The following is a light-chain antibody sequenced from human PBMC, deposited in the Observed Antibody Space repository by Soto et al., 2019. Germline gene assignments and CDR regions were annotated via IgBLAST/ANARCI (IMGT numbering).Light chain of an antibody. CDR3: QQRSNWPIT. V-gene: IGKV3-11*01. Sequence: EIVMTQSPATLSVSPGERATLSCRASQSVSSDLAWYHQKPGQAPRLLIHGASTRATGIPARFSGSGSGTDFTLTISSLEPEDFAVYYCQQRSNWPITFGQGTRLEVK. CDR2: GAS. CDR1: QSVSSD. J-gene: IGKJ5*01.